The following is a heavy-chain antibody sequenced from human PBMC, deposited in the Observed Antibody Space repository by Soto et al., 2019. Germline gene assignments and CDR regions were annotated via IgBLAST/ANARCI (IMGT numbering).Heavy chain of an antibody. CDR1: GYTFTSYD. J-gene: IGHJ4*01. CDR3: ASSFGLGFIHPL. V-gene: IGHV1-8*01. CDR2: MNPNSGNT. D-gene: IGHD3-3*01. Sequence: QVQLVQSGAEVKKPGASVKVSCKASGYTFTSYDINWVRQATGQGLEWMGWMNPNSGNTGYAQKFQGRVTMTRNTSISTAYMDLSSLSSEDTGVYYCASSFGLGFIHPLWGHGTLVTVSS.